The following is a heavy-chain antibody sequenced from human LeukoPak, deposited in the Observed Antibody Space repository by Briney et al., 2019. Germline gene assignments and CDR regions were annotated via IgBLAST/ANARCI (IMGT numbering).Heavy chain of an antibody. CDR1: GGTFSSYA. CDR2: ISSNSDNT. V-gene: IGHV1-18*01. CDR3: ARDWGSIKVIADY. J-gene: IGHJ4*02. D-gene: IGHD7-27*01. Sequence: ASVKVSCKASGGTFSSYAISWVRQAPGQGLEWMGWISSNSDNTNYAQELQGRVTMTTDTSTSTAYMELRSLRSDDTALYFCARDWGSIKVIADYWGQGTLVTVSS.